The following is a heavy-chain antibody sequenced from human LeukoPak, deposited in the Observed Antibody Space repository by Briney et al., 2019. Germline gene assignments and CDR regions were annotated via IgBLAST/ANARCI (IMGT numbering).Heavy chain of an antibody. CDR3: ARLSTVMIDY. D-gene: IGHD4-17*01. J-gene: IGHJ4*02. CDR2: ISANNGNT. Sequence: GASVKVSCKASGYTFTSYGITWVRQAPGQGLEWMGWISANNGNTKYVQKYQGRVTMTTDTSTSTAYMELSSLRSEDTAVYYCARLSTVMIDYWGQGTLVTVSS. CDR1: GYTFTSYG. V-gene: IGHV1-18*01.